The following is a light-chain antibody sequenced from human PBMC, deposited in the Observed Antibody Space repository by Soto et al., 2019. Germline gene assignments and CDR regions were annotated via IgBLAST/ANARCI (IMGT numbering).Light chain of an antibody. Sequence: AVLTQPASVSWSPGQSITISCTGTNSDLGRDNLVSWFQQHPGKVPKVRNYERTKRPSGVSDRFSGSRSDNTASLTISGLQAEDEGDYYCCSYAGDYMFVFGTGTTVTVL. J-gene: IGLJ1*01. CDR2: ERT. CDR1: NSDLGRDNL. CDR3: CSYAGDYMFV. V-gene: IGLV2-23*01.